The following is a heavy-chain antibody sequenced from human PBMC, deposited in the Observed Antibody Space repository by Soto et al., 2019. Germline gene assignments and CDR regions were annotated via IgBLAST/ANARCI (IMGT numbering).Heavy chain of an antibody. CDR3: ANLITMIVVVRDAFDI. D-gene: IGHD3-22*01. CDR2: ISGSGGST. Sequence: LRLSCAASGFTFSSYAMSWVRQAPGKGLEWVSAISGSGGSTYYADSVKGRFTISRDNSKNTLYLQMNSLRAEDTAVYYCANLITMIVVVRDAFDIWGQGTMVTVSS. V-gene: IGHV3-23*01. J-gene: IGHJ3*02. CDR1: GFTFSSYA.